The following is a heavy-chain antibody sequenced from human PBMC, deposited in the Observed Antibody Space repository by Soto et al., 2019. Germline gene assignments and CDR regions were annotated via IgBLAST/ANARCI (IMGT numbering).Heavy chain of an antibody. J-gene: IGHJ6*02. CDR2: ISYDGSNK. D-gene: IGHD2-15*01. CDR1: GFTFSSYG. CDR3: AKDLEGHCSGGSCSSGELDV. V-gene: IGHV3-30*18. Sequence: QVQLVESGGGVVQPGRSLRLSCAASGFTFSSYGMHWVRQAPGKGLEWVAVISYDGSNKYYADSVKGRFTISRDNSKNTLYLQMNSLRAEDTAVYYCAKDLEGHCSGGSCSSGELDVWGQGTTVTVSS.